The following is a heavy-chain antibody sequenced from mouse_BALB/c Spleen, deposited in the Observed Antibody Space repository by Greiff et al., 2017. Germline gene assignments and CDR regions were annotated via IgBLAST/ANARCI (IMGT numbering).Heavy chain of an antibody. CDR2: IWAGGST. J-gene: IGHJ3*01. D-gene: IGHD1-1*02. V-gene: IGHV2-9*02. CDR3: ARDGRTVSWFAY. CDR1: GFSLTSYG. Sequence: VKLVESGPGLVAPSQSLSITCTVSGFSLTSYGVHWVRQPPGKGLEWLGVIWAGGSTNYNSALMSRLSISKDNSKSQVFLKMNSLQTDDTAMYYCARDGRTVSWFAYWGQGTLVTVSA.